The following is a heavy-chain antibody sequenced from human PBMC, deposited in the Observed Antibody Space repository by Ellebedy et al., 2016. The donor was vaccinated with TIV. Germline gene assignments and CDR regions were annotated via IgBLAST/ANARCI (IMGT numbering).Heavy chain of an antibody. CDR3: ARGDNSGWLLFDY. Sequence: SETLSLTCTVSGGSISSYYWSWIRQPPGKGLEWIGYISYTGSTNYNPSLKSRVTISIDTSKNQFSLKLSSVTAADTAVYYCARGDNSGWLLFDYWGQGTLVTVSS. V-gene: IGHV4-59*01. CDR2: ISYTGST. D-gene: IGHD6-19*01. CDR1: GGSISSYY. J-gene: IGHJ4*02.